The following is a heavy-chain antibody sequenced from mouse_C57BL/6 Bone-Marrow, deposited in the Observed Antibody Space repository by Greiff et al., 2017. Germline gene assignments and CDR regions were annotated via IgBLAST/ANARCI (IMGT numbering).Heavy chain of an antibody. CDR2: INYDGSST. V-gene: IGHV5-16*01. CDR3: ARGGNYCGSSYGAMDY. Sequence: EVKLMESEGGLVQPGSSMKLSCTASGFTFSDYYMAWVRQVPEKGLEWVANINYDGSSTYYLDSLKSRFIISRDNAKNILYLQMSSLKSEDTATYYCARGGNYCGSSYGAMDYWGQGTSVTVSS. J-gene: IGHJ4*01. CDR1: GFTFSDYY. D-gene: IGHD1-1*01.